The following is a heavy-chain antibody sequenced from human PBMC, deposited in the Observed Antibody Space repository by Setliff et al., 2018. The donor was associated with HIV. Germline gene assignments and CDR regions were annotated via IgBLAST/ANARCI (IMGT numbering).Heavy chain of an antibody. V-gene: IGHV4-4*07. D-gene: IGHD3-22*01. CDR2: IYSTGDT. Sequence: NPSETLSLTCSVSGGSISNFYWSWIRQPPGKGLEWVGHIYSTGDTNYNPSLKSRVTSSADTSKNQLSLSLTSVTAADTAVYYCARVRLTMIMMVDYFDQWGQGTLVTVSS. CDR3: ARVRLTMIMMVDYFDQ. J-gene: IGHJ4*02. CDR1: GGSISNFY.